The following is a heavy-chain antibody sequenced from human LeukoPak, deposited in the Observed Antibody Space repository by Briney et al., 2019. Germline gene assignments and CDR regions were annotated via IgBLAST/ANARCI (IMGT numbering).Heavy chain of an antibody. J-gene: IGHJ4*02. CDR3: AATVAGTPN. CDR1: GFTFSSNW. CDR2: INGDVSIT. D-gene: IGHD6-19*01. V-gene: IGHV3-74*01. Sequence: GGSLRLACAASGFTFSSNWMHWVRQAPGKGPVWVSRINGDVSITNYADSVKGRFTISRDNAKNTLYLEMNGLRAEDTAVYYCAATVAGTPNWGPGTLVTVSS.